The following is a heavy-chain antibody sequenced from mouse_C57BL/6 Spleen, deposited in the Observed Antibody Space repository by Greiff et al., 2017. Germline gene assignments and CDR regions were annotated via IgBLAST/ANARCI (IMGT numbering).Heavy chain of an antibody. CDR2: ITYDGSN. V-gene: IGHV3-6*01. D-gene: IGHD2-3*01. CDR3: ARDSYDGGFAY. Sequence: EVQVVESGPGLVKPSQSLSLTCSVTGYSITSGYYWNWIRQFPGNKLEWMGYITYDGSNNYNPSLKNRISITRDTSKNQFFLKLNSVTTEDTATYYCARDSYDGGFAYWGQGTLVTVSA. CDR1: GYSITSGYY. J-gene: IGHJ3*01.